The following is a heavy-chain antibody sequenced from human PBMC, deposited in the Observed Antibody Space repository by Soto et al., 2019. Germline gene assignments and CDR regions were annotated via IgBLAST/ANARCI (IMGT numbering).Heavy chain of an antibody. J-gene: IGHJ5*02. V-gene: IGHV3-53*01. Sequence: GGSLRLSCAASGLEVSYNYMNWVRQAPGKGLEWVSVLYNSETTYYAESVKGRFTISRDTVKNTVFLEMNNLRVDDTAVYYCARDKTQGAGWFDPWGRGTLVTVSS. CDR3: ARDKTQGAGWFDP. CDR1: GLEVSYNY. CDR2: LYNSETT.